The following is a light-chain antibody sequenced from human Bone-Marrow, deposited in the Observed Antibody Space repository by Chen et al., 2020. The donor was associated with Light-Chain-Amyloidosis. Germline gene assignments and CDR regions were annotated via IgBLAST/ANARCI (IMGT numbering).Light chain of an antibody. V-gene: IGKV3-20*01. CDR3: QQYGTSPLT. Sequence: EIVLTQSPGTLSLSPGEGANLSCRASQTISSNYLTWYQQKFGQAHRLLIYGSSSRATGIPDRFTGSGSGTDFTLTINRLEPEDFAMYYCQQYGTSPLTFGVGTKVEIK. J-gene: IGKJ4*01. CDR2: GSS. CDR1: QTISSNY.